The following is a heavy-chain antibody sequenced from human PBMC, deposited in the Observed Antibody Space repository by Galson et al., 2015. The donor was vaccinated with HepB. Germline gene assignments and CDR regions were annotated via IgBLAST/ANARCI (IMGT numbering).Heavy chain of an antibody. CDR2: ISSSSSYI. CDR3: ARDYSSSWDGGNWFDP. J-gene: IGHJ5*02. Sequence: SLRLSCAASGFTFSSYSMNWVRQAPGKGLEWVSSISSSSSYIYYADSVKGRFTISRDNAKNSLYLQMNSLRAEDTAVYYCARDYSSSWDGGNWFDPWGQGTLVTVSS. CDR1: GFTFSSYS. V-gene: IGHV3-21*01. D-gene: IGHD6-13*01.